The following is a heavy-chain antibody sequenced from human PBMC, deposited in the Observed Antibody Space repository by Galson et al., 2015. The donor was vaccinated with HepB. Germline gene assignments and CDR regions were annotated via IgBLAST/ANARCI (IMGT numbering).Heavy chain of an antibody. CDR3: ARDGPMAVAGIGFDY. D-gene: IGHD6-19*01. CDR1: GFTFSSYW. V-gene: IGHV3-74*01. CDR2: INSDGSST. J-gene: IGHJ4*02. Sequence: SLRLSCAASGFTFSSYWMHWARQAPGKGLVWVSRINSDGSSTSYADSVKGRFTISRDNAKNTLYLQMNSLRAEDTAVYYCARDGPMAVAGIGFDYWGQGTLVTVFS.